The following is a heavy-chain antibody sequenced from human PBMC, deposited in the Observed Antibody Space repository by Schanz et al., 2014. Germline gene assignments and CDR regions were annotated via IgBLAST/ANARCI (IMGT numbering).Heavy chain of an antibody. CDR3: ARANYRRKINFDD. J-gene: IGHJ4*02. V-gene: IGHV3-30-3*01. Sequence: VKLVESGGGAVRPGGSLRLSCAASGFTFSSYAMHWVRQAPGKGLEWVAVISYDGSNKYYADSVKGRFTMSRDNSKNTLYLQMNSLRAEDTAVYYCARANYRRKINFDDWGRGTLXSVSS. CDR2: ISYDGSNK. D-gene: IGHD3-10*01. CDR1: GFTFSSYA.